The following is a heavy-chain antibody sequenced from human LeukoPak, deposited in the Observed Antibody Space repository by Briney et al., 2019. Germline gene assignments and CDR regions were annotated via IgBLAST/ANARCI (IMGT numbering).Heavy chain of an antibody. CDR2: ITSSSSDI. CDR3: VSGYYYFDY. CDR1: GXTFSGYT. V-gene: IGHV3-21*01. J-gene: IGHJ4*02. Sequence: GGSLRLSCAASGXTFSGYTMNWVRQAPGKGLEWVSSITSSSSDISYADSLKGRFTISRDNANNSLYLHMNSLRADDTAVYYCVSGYYYFDYWGQGTLVTVSS. D-gene: IGHD3-22*01.